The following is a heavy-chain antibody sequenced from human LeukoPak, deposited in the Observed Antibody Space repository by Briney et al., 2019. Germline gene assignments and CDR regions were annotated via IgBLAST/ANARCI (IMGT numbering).Heavy chain of an antibody. CDR1: GFTFSSYG. CDR3: ASYCSSTSCFQPYAFDI. V-gene: IGHV3-30*02. J-gene: IGHJ3*02. Sequence: GSLRLSCAASGFTFSSYGMHWVRQAPGKGLEWVAFIRYDGSNKYYADSVKGRFTISRDNSKNTLYLQMNSLRAEDTAVYYCASYCSSTSCFQPYAFDIWGQGTMVTVPS. CDR2: IRYDGSNK. D-gene: IGHD2-2*01.